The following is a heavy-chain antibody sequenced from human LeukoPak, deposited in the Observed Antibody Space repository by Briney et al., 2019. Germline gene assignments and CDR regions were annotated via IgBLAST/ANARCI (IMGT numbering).Heavy chain of an antibody. CDR3: AKDVWTDSSGPHLDY. V-gene: IGHV3-30*18. D-gene: IGHD3-22*01. Sequence: GGSLRLSCAASGFTFSGYGMRWVRQAPGKGLEWVAIASYDGSNKYYADSVKGRFTISRDNSEDTVYLQMSSLTSEDTAVYYCAKDVWTDSSGPHLDYWGQGTLVTVSS. CDR2: ASYDGSNK. J-gene: IGHJ4*02. CDR1: GFTFSGYG.